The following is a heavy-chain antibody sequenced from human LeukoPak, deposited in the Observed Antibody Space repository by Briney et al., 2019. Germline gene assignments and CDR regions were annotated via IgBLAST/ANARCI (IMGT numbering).Heavy chain of an antibody. CDR2: IRYDGSNK. CDR1: GFTFSSYG. Sequence: PGGSLRLSCAASGFTFSSYGMHWVRQAPGKGLEWVAFIRYDGSNKYCADSVKGRFTISRDNSKNTLYLQMNSLRAEDTAVYYCAKADQLLWFGEFDDYWGQGTLVTVSS. J-gene: IGHJ4*02. CDR3: AKADQLLWFGEFDDY. V-gene: IGHV3-30*02. D-gene: IGHD3-10*01.